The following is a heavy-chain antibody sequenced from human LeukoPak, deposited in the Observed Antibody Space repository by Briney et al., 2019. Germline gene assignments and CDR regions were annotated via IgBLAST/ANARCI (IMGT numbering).Heavy chain of an antibody. CDR3: ARHVSGYDAPFEY. Sequence: GESLKISCKGSGYSFTGYWIGWVRQMPGKGLEWMGIIYPGDSETRYSPSFQGQVTISADKSISTAYLQWSSLKASDTAIYYCARHVSGYDAPFEYWGQGTLVTVSS. J-gene: IGHJ4*02. D-gene: IGHD5-12*01. CDR1: GYSFTGYW. V-gene: IGHV5-51*01. CDR2: IYPGDSET.